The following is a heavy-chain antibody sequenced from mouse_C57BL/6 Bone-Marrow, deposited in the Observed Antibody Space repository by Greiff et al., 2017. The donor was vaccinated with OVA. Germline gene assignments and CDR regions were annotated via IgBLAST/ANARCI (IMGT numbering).Heavy chain of an antibody. CDR1: GFNIKDDY. Sequence: VQLQQSGAELVRPGASVKLSCTASGFNIKDDYMHWVKQRPEQGLEWIGWIDPENGDTEYASKFQGKATITADTSSNTAYLQLSSLTSEDTAVYYCTTQIYYDFSWFAYWGQGTLVTVSA. J-gene: IGHJ3*01. V-gene: IGHV14-4*01. CDR3: TTQIYYDFSWFAY. CDR2: IDPENGDT. D-gene: IGHD2-4*01.